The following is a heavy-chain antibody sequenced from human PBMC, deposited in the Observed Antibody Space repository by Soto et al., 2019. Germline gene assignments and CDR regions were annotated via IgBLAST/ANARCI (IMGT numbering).Heavy chain of an antibody. D-gene: IGHD2-15*01. CDR3: ARESRYCSGGSCYFHLGIDY. V-gene: IGHV1-69*13. CDR2: IIPIFGTA. CDR1: GGTFGSYA. J-gene: IGHJ4*02. Sequence: SSVKVSCKASGGTFGSYAISWVRQAPGQGLEWMGGIIPIFGTANYAQKFQGRVTITADESTSTDAMERSSLRSEDMAVYYCARESRYCSGGSCYFHLGIDYWGQGTLVNGSS.